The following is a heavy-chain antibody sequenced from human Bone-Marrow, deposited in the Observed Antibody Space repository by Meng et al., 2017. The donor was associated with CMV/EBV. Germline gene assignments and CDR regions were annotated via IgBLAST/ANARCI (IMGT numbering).Heavy chain of an antibody. Sequence: SETLSLTCAVYGGSFSGYYWSWIRQPPGKGLEWIGEINHSGSTNYNPSLKSRVTISVDTSKNQFSLKLSSVTAADTAVYYCARGRLAARPFDYWGQGTLGTVPS. V-gene: IGHV4-34*01. CDR3: ARGRLAARPFDY. CDR1: GGSFSGYY. J-gene: IGHJ4*02. CDR2: INHSGST. D-gene: IGHD6-6*01.